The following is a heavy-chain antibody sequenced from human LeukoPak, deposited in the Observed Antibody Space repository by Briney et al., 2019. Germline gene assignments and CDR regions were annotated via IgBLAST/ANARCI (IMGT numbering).Heavy chain of an antibody. J-gene: IGHJ6*03. V-gene: IGHV1-2*02. CDR1: GYTFTGYY. CDR3: ARGGVVVPAAITTYYYYYMDV. CDR2: INPNSGGT. D-gene: IGHD2-2*02. Sequence: ASVKVSCKASGYTFTGYYMYWVRQAPGQGLEWMGWINPNSGGTNYAQKFQGRVTMTRDTSISTAYMELSRLRSDDTAVYYCARGGVVVPAAITTYYYYYMDVWGKGTTVTVSS.